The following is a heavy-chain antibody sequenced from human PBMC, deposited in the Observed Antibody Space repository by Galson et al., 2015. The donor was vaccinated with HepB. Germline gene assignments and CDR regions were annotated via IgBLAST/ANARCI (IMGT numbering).Heavy chain of an antibody. CDR2: ISGSRSSI. D-gene: IGHD2-2*02. J-gene: IGHJ4*02. Sequence: SLRLSCAASGLILKSCGVNWVRQAPGKGLEWVSSISGSRSSIYYADSVKGRFTISRDHAKNSVFLQMNSLRAEDTAVYHCASCSSTSCYTLGFEDWGQGTLVTVSS. CDR3: ASCSSTSCYTLGFED. V-gene: IGHV3-21*06. CDR1: GLILKSCG.